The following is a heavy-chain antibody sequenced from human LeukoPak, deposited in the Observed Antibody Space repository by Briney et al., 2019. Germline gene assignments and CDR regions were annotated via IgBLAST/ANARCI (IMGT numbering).Heavy chain of an antibody. CDR1: GFTFSSYW. Sequence: PGGSLRLSCAASGFTFSSYWMSWVRQAPGKGLEWVANIKQDGSEKYYVDSVKGRFTISRDNAKNSLYLQMNSLRAEDTAVYYCARAGGWSPEVGHYWGQGTLVTVSS. V-gene: IGHV3-7*03. CDR3: ARAGGWSPEVGHY. J-gene: IGHJ4*02. CDR2: IKQDGSEK. D-gene: IGHD6-19*01.